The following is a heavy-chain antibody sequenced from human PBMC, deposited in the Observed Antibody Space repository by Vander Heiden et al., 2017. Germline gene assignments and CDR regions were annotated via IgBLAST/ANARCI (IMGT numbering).Heavy chain of an antibody. D-gene: IGHD3-3*01. Sequence: EVSWWRLGEAWYSLGGSLRLSCAASGFIFSNAWISWVRQAPGKGLEWVGRIKSKPDGGTTDYAAPVKGRFTISRDDSKNALYLQMNSLKTEDSAVYYCTSPYDFWMTGQDFDYWGQGTLVTVSS. CDR2: IKSKPDGGTT. CDR1: GFIFSNAW. V-gene: IGHV3-15*01. J-gene: IGHJ4*02. CDR3: TSPYDFWMTGQDFDY.